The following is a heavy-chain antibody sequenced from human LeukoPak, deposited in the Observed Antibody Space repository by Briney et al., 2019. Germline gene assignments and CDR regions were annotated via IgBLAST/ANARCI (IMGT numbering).Heavy chain of an antibody. CDR3: AKRVGALGNDY. CDR1: GFTFSNYW. CDR2: INSDGSST. Sequence: GGSLRLSCAASGFTFSNYWMHWVRQAPGKGLVWVSRINSDGSSTTYADSVKGRFTISRDNGQNTLYLQMNSLRAEDTAVYYCAKRVGALGNDYWGQGTLVTVAS. D-gene: IGHD1-26*01. J-gene: IGHJ4*02. V-gene: IGHV3-74*01.